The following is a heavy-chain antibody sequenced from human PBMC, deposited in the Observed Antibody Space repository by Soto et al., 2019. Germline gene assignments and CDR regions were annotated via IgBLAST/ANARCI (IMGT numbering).Heavy chain of an antibody. V-gene: IGHV4-34*01. J-gene: IGHJ4*02. CDR1: GGSFSGYY. CDR3: ARVRNILTGYYY. D-gene: IGHD3-9*01. CDR2: INHSGST. Sequence: PSETLSLTCAVYGGSFSGYYWSWIRQPPGKGLEWIGEINHSGSTNYNPSLKSRVTISVDTSKNQFSLKLSSVTAADTAVYYCARVRNILTGYYYWGQGTLVTVSS.